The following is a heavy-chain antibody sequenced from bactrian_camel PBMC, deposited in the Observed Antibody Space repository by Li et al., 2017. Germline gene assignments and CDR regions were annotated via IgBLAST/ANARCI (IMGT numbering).Heavy chain of an antibody. CDR1: GFTISSYY. CDR2: IDNAGTT. J-gene: IGHJ6*01. CDR3: AAQQFFGY. Sequence: HVQLVESGGGLVQPGGSLRLSCAASGFTISSYYMYWVRQAPEKGLEWVAAIDNAGTTVYADSVKGRFTISQDNSKNTIYLQMNSLKPEDTAVYYCAAQQFFGYWGQGTQVTVS. V-gene: IGHV3S1*01.